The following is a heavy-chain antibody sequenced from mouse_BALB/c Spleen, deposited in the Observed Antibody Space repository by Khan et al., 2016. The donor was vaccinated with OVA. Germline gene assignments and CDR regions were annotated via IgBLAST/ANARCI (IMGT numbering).Heavy chain of an antibody. D-gene: IGHD2-10*01. CDR1: GFSLTGYG. J-gene: IGHJ4*01. V-gene: IGHV2-6-7*01. CDR2: IWGDGTT. Sequence: QMQLEESGPGLVAPSQSLYITCTVSGFSLTGYGVTWVRQPPGKGLEWLGMIWGDGTTDYKSALKSRLSINKDNSKSQVFLKMNSLQTDDTARYYCARAYYGNYREAMDYWGQGTSVTVSS. CDR3: ARAYYGNYREAMDY.